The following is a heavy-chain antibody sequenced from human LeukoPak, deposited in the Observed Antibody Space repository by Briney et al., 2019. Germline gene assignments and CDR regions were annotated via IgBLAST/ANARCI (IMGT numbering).Heavy chain of an antibody. Sequence: VGSLRLSCAASGFTFNEYPMHWVRQAPGKGLVWVSRLAGDGSGTNYADSVRGRFTISRDNVKNTLYLQMSTLTAEDTAVYFCARDGFTGPVTANLDYWGQGTLVTVSS. CDR1: GFTFNEYP. V-gene: IGHV3-74*01. J-gene: IGHJ4*01. CDR3: ARDGFTGPVTANLDY. CDR2: LAGDGSGT. D-gene: IGHD2-8*02.